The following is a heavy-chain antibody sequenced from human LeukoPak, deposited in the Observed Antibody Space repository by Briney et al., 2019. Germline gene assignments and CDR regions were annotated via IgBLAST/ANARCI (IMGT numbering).Heavy chain of an antibody. J-gene: IGHJ3*02. CDR1: GGSFSGCY. Sequence: TSETLSLTCAVYGGSFSGCYWSWIRQPPGKGLEWIGEINHSGSTNYNPSLKSRVTISVDTSKNQFSLKLSSVTAADTAVYYCARGRNRVAAAGTKSAAFDIWGQGTMVTVSS. CDR3: ARGRNRVAAAGTKSAAFDI. V-gene: IGHV4-34*01. CDR2: INHSGST. D-gene: IGHD6-13*01.